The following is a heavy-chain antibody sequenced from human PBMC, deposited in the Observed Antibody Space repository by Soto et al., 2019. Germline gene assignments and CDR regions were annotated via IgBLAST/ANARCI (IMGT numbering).Heavy chain of an antibody. CDR1: GFTFDDYA. Sequence: EVQLVESGGGLVQPGRSLRLSCAASGFTFDDYAMHWVRQAPGKGLEWVSGISWNSGSIGYADSVKGRFTISRDNGKNSLYLQLNSLRADDTAVDYGAKDSVVATITGPVYYYYDYMDVGGKGTTVTVSS. CDR2: ISWNSGSI. CDR3: AKDSVVATITGPVYYYYDYMDV. V-gene: IGHV3-9*01. D-gene: IGHD5-12*01. J-gene: IGHJ6*03.